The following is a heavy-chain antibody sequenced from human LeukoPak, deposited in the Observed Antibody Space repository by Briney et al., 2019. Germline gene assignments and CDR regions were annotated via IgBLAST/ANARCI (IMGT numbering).Heavy chain of an antibody. CDR3: ARTWVSSGPNFNWYFDL. D-gene: IGHD4/OR15-4a*01. CDR2: IYYSGST. CDR1: GGSISSGDYY. V-gene: IGHV4-30-4*01. J-gene: IGHJ2*01. Sequence: MSSETLSLTCTVSGGSISSGDYYWSWIRQPPGKGLEWIGYIYYSGSTYYNPSLKSRVTISVDTSKNQFSLKLSSVTAADTAVYYCARTWVSSGPNFNWYFDLWGRGTLVTVSS.